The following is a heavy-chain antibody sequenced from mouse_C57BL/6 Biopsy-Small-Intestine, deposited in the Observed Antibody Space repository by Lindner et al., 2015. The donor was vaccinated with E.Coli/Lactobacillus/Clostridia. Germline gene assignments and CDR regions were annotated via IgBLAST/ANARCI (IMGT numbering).Heavy chain of an antibody. J-gene: IGHJ4*01. D-gene: IGHD2-14*01. Sequence: SVKVSCKASGYTFPSYDITWVRQAPGQGLEWMGWISAYNGNTNYAQKFQGRVTMTTDTSTSTAYMELRSLRSDDMAVYYCVRQTHRNIPGLGDWFDPWGQGTLVTVSS. CDR1: GYTFPSYD. V-gene: IGHV1-55*01. CDR2: ISAYNGNT. CDR3: VRQTHRNIPGLGDWFDP.